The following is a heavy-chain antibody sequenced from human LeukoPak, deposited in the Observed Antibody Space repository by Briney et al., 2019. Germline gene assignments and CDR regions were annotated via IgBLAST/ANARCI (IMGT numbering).Heavy chain of an antibody. CDR3: VREGFCGVDCPAYFDL. D-gene: IGHD2-21*02. J-gene: IGHJ2*01. CDR2: IYTTGGT. Sequence: PGGSLRLSCAASGFALSSYDIHWVRQTTGKGLEWVSDIYTTGGTYYPGSVEGRFTISRENAQNSFHLQMNSLRDADTAVYYCVREGFCGVDCPAYFDLWGRGTLVTVS. CDR1: GFALSSYD. V-gene: IGHV3-13*04.